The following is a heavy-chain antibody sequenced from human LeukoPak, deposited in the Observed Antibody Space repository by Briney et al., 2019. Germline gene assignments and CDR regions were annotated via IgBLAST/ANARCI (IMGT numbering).Heavy chain of an antibody. J-gene: IGHJ6*02. Sequence: SQTLSLTCTVSGGSISSGDYYWSWIRQPPGKGLEWIGYIYYSGSTYYNPSLKSRVTISVDTSKNQFSLKLSSVTAADTAVYYCARDPKYYYGSGSSPHCVWGQGTTVTVSS. D-gene: IGHD3-10*01. CDR3: ARDPKYYYGSGSSPHCV. V-gene: IGHV4-30-4*01. CDR1: GGSISSGDYY. CDR2: IYYSGST.